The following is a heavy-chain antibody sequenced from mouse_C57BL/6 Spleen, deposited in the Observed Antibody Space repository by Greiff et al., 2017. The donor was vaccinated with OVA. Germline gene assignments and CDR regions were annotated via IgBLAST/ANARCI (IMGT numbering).Heavy chain of an antibody. V-gene: IGHV5-6*01. J-gene: IGHJ2*01. CDR2: ISSGGSYT. Sequence: VQLKESGGDLVKPGGSLKLSCAASGFTFSSYGMSWVRQTPDKRLEWVATISSGGSYTYYPDSVKGRFTISRDNAKNTLYLQMSSLKSEDTAMYYCARHPSGVDYWGQGTTLTVSS. D-gene: IGHD4-1*01. CDR3: ARHPSGVDY. CDR1: GFTFSSYG.